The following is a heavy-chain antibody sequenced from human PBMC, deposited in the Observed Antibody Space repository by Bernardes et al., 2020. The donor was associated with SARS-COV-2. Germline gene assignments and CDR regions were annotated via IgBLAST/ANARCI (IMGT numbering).Heavy chain of an antibody. J-gene: IGHJ3*02. V-gene: IGHV4-31*03. CDR2: IYYSGST. Sequence: SETLSLTCTVSGGSISSGGYYWSWIRQHPGKGLEWIGYIYYSGSTYYNPSLKSRVTISVDTSKNQFSLKLSSVTAADTAVYYCASKAIDIYYDSSGYGAFDIWGQGTMVTVSS. D-gene: IGHD3-22*01. CDR1: GGSISSGGYY. CDR3: ASKAIDIYYDSSGYGAFDI.